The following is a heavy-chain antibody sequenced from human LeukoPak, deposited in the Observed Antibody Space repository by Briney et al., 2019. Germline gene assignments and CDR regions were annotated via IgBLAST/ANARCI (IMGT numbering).Heavy chain of an antibody. CDR3: ARGRYSSSWYEIDY. J-gene: IGHJ4*02. CDR2: IYTSGST. Sequence: KPSETLSLTCTVSGGSISSGSYYWSWIRQPAGKGLEWIGRIYTSGSTNYNPSLKSRVTISVDTSKNQFSLKLSSVTAADTAVYYCARGRYSSSWYEIDYWGQGTLVTVSS. D-gene: IGHD6-13*01. CDR1: GGSISSGSYY. V-gene: IGHV4-61*02.